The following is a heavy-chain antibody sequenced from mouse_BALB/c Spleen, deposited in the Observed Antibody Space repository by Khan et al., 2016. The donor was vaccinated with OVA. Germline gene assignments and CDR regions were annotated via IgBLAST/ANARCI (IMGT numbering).Heavy chain of an antibody. CDR3: ARVNYGSRDYFDY. CDR1: GYTFSGYW. CDR2: ILPGSGSR. J-gene: IGHJ2*01. Sequence: VQLQESGAELMKPGASVKISCKATGYTFSGYWLEWVKQRPGYGLEWIGEILPGSGSRNYNEKFKGKATFTADISSKTTYMQLSSLTSEDSAVYYCARVNYGSRDYFDYWGQGTTLTVSS. D-gene: IGHD1-1*01. V-gene: IGHV1-9*01.